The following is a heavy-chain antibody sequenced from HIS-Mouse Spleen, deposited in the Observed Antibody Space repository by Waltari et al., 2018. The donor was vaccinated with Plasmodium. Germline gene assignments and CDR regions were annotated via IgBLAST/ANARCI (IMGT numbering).Heavy chain of an antibody. CDR1: TFSSYG. Sequence: TFSSYGMHWVRQAPGKGLEWVAVISYDGSNKYYADSVKGRFTISRDNSKNTLYLQMNSLRAEDTAVYYCAKDAYYDSSGYYYSAFDYWGQGTLVTVSS. CDR2: ISYDGSNK. CDR3: AKDAYYDSSGYYYSAFDY. J-gene: IGHJ4*02. D-gene: IGHD3-22*01. V-gene: IGHV3-30*18.